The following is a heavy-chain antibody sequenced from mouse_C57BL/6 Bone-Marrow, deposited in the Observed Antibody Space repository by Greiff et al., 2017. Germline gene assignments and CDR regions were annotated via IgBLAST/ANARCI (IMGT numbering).Heavy chain of an antibody. J-gene: IGHJ4*01. D-gene: IGHD6-1*01. CDR3: ARPSHYYYAMDY. Sequence: EVQGVESGGGLVQPGGSLKLSCAASGFTFSDYGMSWVRQAPRKGPEWVAFISNFAYSIYYADTVTGRFIISIENAKNTRYLEMSSLRSEDTAMDYCARPSHYYYAMDYGGQGTSITVSS. V-gene: IGHV5-15*01. CDR1: GFTFSDYG. CDR2: ISNFAYSI.